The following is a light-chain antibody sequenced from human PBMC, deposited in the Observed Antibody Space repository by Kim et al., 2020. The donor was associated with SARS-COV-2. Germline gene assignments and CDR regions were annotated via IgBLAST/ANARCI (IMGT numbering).Light chain of an antibody. Sequence: DIVMTQSPLSLPVTPGEPASISCRSSQSLLHSNGYNYLDWYLQKPGQSPQLLSYLGSNRASGVPDRCSGSGSGTDFTLKISRVEDKNVGDYYSMKTLQAPLTFGGGTKMDIK. CDR1: QSLLHSNGYNY. CDR3: MKTLQAPLT. CDR2: LGS. J-gene: IGKJ4*01. V-gene: IGKV2-28*01.